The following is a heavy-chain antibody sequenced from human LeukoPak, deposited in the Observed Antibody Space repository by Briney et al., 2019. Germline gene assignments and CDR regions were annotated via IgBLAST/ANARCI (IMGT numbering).Heavy chain of an antibody. Sequence: GGSLRLSCAASGFTFSSYAMSWVHQAPGKGLEWVSAISGSGGSTYYADSVKGRFTISRDNSKNTLYLQMNSLRAEDTAVYYCAKGSSPYSSSWYEYPVDPWGQGTLVTVSS. J-gene: IGHJ5*02. CDR1: GFTFSSYA. D-gene: IGHD6-13*01. CDR3: AKGSSPYSSSWYEYPVDP. V-gene: IGHV3-23*01. CDR2: ISGSGGST.